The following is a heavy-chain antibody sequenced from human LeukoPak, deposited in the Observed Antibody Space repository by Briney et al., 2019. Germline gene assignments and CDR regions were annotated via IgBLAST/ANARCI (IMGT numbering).Heavy chain of an antibody. V-gene: IGHV3-7*01. D-gene: IGHD6-13*01. CDR1: GFTFTDYW. CDR3: AIDGTAAGLYFDL. Sequence: GGSLRLSXAVSGFTFTDYWMNWVRQAPGKGLEWVASIRQDGGEKSYVDSVKGRFTISRDNTKSSLYLQINSLRAEDTAVYYCAIDGTAAGLYFDLWGQGTLVTVSS. CDR2: IRQDGGEK. J-gene: IGHJ4*01.